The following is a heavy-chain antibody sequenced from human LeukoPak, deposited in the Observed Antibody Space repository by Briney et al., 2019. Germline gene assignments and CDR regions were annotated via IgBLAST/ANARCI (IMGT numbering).Heavy chain of an antibody. V-gene: IGHV3-30*02. CDR3: AKESQRGYSYGYIRDYFDS. J-gene: IGHJ4*02. D-gene: IGHD5-18*01. CDR2: IRYDGSNK. Sequence: AGGSLRLSCAASGFTFSSYGMHWVRQAPGKGLEWVAFIRYDGSNKYYADSVKGRFTISRDKSKNTLYLQMNSLRVEDTAVYYCAKESQRGYSYGYIRDYFDSWGQGTLVTVSS. CDR1: GFTFSSYG.